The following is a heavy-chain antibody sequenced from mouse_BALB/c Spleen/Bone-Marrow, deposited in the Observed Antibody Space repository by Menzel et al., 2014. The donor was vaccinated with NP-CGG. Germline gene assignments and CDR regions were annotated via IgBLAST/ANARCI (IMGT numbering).Heavy chain of an antibody. V-gene: IGHV14-3*02. Sequence: VQLQQPGAELVKPGASVKLSCTASGFNIKDTYMHWVKQRPEQGLEWIGRLDPANGNTKYDPKFQGKATITADTSSNTAYLQLSSLTSEDTAVYYCAGLRPRFEFAYWGQGTLVTVSA. D-gene: IGHD2-4*01. J-gene: IGHJ3*01. CDR3: AGLRPRFEFAY. CDR2: LDPANGNT. CDR1: GFNIKDTY.